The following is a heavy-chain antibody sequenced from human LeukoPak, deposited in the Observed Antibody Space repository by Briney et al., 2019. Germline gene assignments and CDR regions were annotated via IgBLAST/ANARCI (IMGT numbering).Heavy chain of an antibody. CDR3: ARGPCSSANCYWSLDH. CDR2: VYYSAST. V-gene: IGHV4-59*01. J-gene: IGHJ5*02. D-gene: IGHD2-2*01. Sequence: SGTLSLTCAASGGSIKDYRWSWIRQPPGKGLEYIGFVYYSASTNYNPSLKSRVTMSLDTSKNQFSLNLNSVTAADTAVYYCARGPCSSANCYWSLDHWGQGTLVTVSS. CDR1: GGSIKDYR.